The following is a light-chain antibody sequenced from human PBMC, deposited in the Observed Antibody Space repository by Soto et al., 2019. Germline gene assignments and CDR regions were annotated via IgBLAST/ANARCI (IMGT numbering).Light chain of an antibody. J-gene: IGKJ5*01. CDR2: GAS. CDR3: RQYNNWPIT. CDR1: QSISNN. V-gene: IGKV3-15*01. Sequence: ELVMTQSPSTLSVSPGERATLSCRASQSISNNLAWYQQKPGQAPRLLIFGASTRATGVPARFSGSGSGTEFTLTISSLQSEDFEVYYCRQYNNWPITFGQGTRLEIK.